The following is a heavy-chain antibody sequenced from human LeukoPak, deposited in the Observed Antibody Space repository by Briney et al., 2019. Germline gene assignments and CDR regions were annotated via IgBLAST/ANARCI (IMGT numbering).Heavy chain of an antibody. D-gene: IGHD4-11*01. V-gene: IGHV4-31*03. CDR3: ARGPVRDYSNY. Sequence: SETLSLTCTVSGVSISSGGYYWSWIRQHPGKGLEWIGYIYYSGSTYYNPSLKSRLTIPLDTSNNQFSLKVSSVTAADTAVYYCARGPVRDYSNYWGQGTLVTVSS. CDR2: IYYSGST. CDR1: GVSISSGGYY. J-gene: IGHJ4*02.